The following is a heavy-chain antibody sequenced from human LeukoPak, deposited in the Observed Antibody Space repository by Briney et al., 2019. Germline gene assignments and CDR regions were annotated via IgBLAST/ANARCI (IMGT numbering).Heavy chain of an antibody. V-gene: IGHV4-39*02. J-gene: IGHJ4*02. Sequence: SETLSLTCTVSGGSISSSSYYWGWIRQPPGKGLEWIGSIYYSGSTYYNPSLKSRVTISVDTPKNQFSLKLSSVTAADTAVYYCAREAVAGLEFDYWGQGTLVTVSS. CDR1: GGSISSSSYY. CDR3: AREAVAGLEFDY. CDR2: IYYSGST. D-gene: IGHD6-19*01.